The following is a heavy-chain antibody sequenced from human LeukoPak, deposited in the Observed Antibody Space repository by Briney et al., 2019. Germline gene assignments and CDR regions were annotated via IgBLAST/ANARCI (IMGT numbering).Heavy chain of an antibody. CDR2: IYSDGST. J-gene: IGHJ4*02. CDR1: GFIVSNNY. CDR3: AKDSPYYYDKLGVYFDY. D-gene: IGHD3-22*01. Sequence: GGSLRLSCATSGFIVSNNYMSWVRQAPGRGLEWVSVIYSDGSTYYADSVKGRFTISRDNSKNTLYLQMNSLRAEDTAVYYCAKDSPYYYDKLGVYFDYWGQGTLVTVSS. V-gene: IGHV3-66*02.